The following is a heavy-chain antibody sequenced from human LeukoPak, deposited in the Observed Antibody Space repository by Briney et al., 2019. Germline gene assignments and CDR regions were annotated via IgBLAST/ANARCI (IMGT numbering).Heavy chain of an antibody. Sequence: ASVKVSCKASGYTFTSYGISWVRPAPGQGLEWMGWISAYNGNTNYAQKLQGRVTMTTDTSTSTAYMELRSLRSDDTAVYYCARDRGPDPTSYGSGYTTDHGHYFDYLGQGTLVTVSS. V-gene: IGHV1-18*01. J-gene: IGHJ4*02. CDR2: ISAYNGNT. D-gene: IGHD3-10*01. CDR1: GYTFTSYG. CDR3: ARDRGPDPTSYGSGYTTDHGHYFDY.